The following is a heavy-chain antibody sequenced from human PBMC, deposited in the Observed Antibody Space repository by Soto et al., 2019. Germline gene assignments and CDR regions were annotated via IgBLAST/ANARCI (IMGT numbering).Heavy chain of an antibody. Sequence: QVQLVQSGAEVKKPGASVKVSCKASGYTFITYAMHWVRQAPGQRLEWMGWINAGNGNTKYSQKFQGRVSITRDTSASTAYMELSSLRSEDTAVYCCARGIIVGGWYPYYFDYWGQGTLVTVSS. CDR1: GYTFITYA. J-gene: IGHJ4*02. D-gene: IGHD6-19*01. V-gene: IGHV1-3*01. CDR2: INAGNGNT. CDR3: ARGIIVGGWYPYYFDY.